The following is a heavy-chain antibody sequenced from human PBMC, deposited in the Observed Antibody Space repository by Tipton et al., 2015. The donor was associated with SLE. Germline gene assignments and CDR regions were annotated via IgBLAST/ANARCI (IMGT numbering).Heavy chain of an antibody. J-gene: IGHJ4*02. CDR3: ARQLGWGDPFAFDY. CDR2: ISYSGST. V-gene: IGHV4-59*08. D-gene: IGHD2-21*02. CDR1: DDSIRDYY. Sequence: TLSLTCSVSDDSIRDYYFSWIRQPPGKELEWIGYISYSGSTSYNPSLGSRVTISLDTSKNHFSLKLSSVTAADTAIYYCARQLGWGDPFAFDYWGQGTLVTVSS.